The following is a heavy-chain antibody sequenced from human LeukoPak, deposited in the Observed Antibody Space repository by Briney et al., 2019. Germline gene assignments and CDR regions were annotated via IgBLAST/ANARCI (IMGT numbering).Heavy chain of an antibody. CDR1: GFTVSSNY. V-gene: IGHV3-66*01. CDR2: IYSGGST. Sequence: GGSLGLSCAASGFTVSSNYMSWVRQAPGKGLEWVSVIYSGGSTYYADSVKGRFTISRDNSKNTLYLQMNSLRAEDTAVYYCASGLYGDLGFDYWGQGTLVTVSS. CDR3: ASGLYGDLGFDY. D-gene: IGHD4-17*01. J-gene: IGHJ4*02.